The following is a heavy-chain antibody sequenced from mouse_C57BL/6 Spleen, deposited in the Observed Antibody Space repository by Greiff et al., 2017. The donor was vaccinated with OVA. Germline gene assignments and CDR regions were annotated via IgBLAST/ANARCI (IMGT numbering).Heavy chain of an antibody. CDR3: ARQELQGAMDY. CDR2: IHPNSGST. D-gene: IGHD2-1*01. J-gene: IGHJ4*01. CDR1: GYTFTSYW. Sequence: VQLQQPGAELVKPGASVKLSCKASGYTFTSYWMHWVKQRPGQGLEWIGMIHPNSGSTNYNEKFKSKATLTVDKSSSTAYMQLSSLTSEDSAVYYCARQELQGAMDYWGQGTSVTVSS. V-gene: IGHV1-64*01.